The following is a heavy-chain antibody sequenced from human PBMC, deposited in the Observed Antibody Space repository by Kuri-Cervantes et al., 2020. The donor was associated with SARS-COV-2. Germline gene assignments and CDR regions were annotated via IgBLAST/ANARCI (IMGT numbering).Heavy chain of an antibody. CDR2: IYTSGGT. D-gene: IGHD4-11*01. CDR3: AGGGSGNYPSLLGY. Sequence: SETLSLTCTVSGGSISSGSYYRSWIRQPAGKGLEWIGRIYTSGGTNYNPSLKSRVTISVDTSKTQFSLKLSSVTAADTAVYYCAGGGSGNYPSLLGYWGQGTLVTVSS. V-gene: IGHV4-61*02. CDR1: GGSISSGSYY. J-gene: IGHJ4*02.